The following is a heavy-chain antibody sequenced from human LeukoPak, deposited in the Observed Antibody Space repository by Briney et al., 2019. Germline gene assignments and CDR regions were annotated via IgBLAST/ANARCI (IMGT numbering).Heavy chain of an antibody. Sequence: SVKVSCKASGGTFSSYAISWVRQAPGQGLEWMGGIIPIFGTANYAQKFQGRVTITTDESTSTAYMELSSLRSEDTAVYYCARDREYSSSSTYYYYMDVWGKGTTVNVSS. CDR1: GGTFSSYA. V-gene: IGHV1-69*05. J-gene: IGHJ6*03. CDR3: ARDREYSSSSTYYYYMDV. CDR2: IIPIFGTA. D-gene: IGHD6-6*01.